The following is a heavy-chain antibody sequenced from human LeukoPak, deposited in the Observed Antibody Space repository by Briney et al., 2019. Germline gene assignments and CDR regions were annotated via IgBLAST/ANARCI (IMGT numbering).Heavy chain of an antibody. D-gene: IGHD3-22*01. CDR1: GYTFTSYY. CDR2: ISPNSGGT. CDR3: ARDQSRRYYDSRGGFDY. V-gene: IGHV1-2*02. Sequence: ASVKVSCKASGYTFTSYYMHWVRQAPGQGLEWMGWISPNSGGTNYAQKFQGRVTMTRDTSISTAYMELSRLRSDDTAVYYCARDQSRRYYDSRGGFDYWGQGTLVTVSS. J-gene: IGHJ4*02.